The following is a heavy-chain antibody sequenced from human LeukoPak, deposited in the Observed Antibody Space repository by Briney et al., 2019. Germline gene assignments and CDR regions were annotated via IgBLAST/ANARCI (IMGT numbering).Heavy chain of an antibody. CDR2: ISGSGGST. V-gene: IGHV3-23*01. D-gene: IGHD5-18*01. J-gene: IGHJ4*02. Sequence: GGSLRLSCAASGFTFSSYAMSWVRQAPGQGLEWVSAISGSGGSTYYADSVKGRFTISRDNSKNTLYLQMNSLRVEDTAVYYCASPGYSYGTFDYWGQGTLVTVSS. CDR1: GFTFSSYA. CDR3: ASPGYSYGTFDY.